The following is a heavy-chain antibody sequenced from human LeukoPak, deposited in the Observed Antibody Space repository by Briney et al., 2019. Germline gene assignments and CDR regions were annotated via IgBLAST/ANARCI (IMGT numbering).Heavy chain of an antibody. Sequence: ASVKVSCKASGYTFTDYYMHWVRQAPGQGLEWMGWISPNSGGTNYAQKFQGRVTMTRDTSISTAYMELSRLRSDDTAVYYCARDGMVRGVTVDYWGQGTLVTVSS. V-gene: IGHV1-2*02. CDR2: ISPNSGGT. D-gene: IGHD3-10*01. CDR3: ARDGMVRGVTVDY. J-gene: IGHJ4*02. CDR1: GYTFTDYY.